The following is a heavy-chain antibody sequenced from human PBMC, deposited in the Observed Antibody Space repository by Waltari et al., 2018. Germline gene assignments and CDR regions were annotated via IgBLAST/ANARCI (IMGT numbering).Heavy chain of an antibody. D-gene: IGHD3-3*01. Sequence: QVQLVQSGAEVKKPGASVKVSCKSSGYTFTGYYMHWVRRAPGQGLEWMGWINPNSGGTNYAQKLQGRVTMTRDTSISTAYMELSRLRSDDTAVYYCARGWPVSLEWLLRPAFDIWGQGTMVTVSS. CDR1: GYTFTGYY. CDR3: ARGWPVSLEWLLRPAFDI. CDR2: INPNSGGT. V-gene: IGHV1-2*02. J-gene: IGHJ3*02.